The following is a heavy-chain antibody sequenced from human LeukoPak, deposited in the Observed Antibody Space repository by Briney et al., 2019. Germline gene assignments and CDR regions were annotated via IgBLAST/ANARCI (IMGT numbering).Heavy chain of an antibody. Sequence: GRSLRLSCAGSGFTFSSYTMQWVRHAPGKWLEWVGATSYDGINKYYADSVKGRFTLSRDNSKTMFYLQMNSLRPDDPAVYYCASDILAGTGGDYWGQGPLVTVSS. CDR2: TSYDGINK. V-gene: IGHV3-30-3*01. CDR1: GFTFSSYT. J-gene: IGHJ4*02. CDR3: ASDILAGTGGDY. D-gene: IGHD6-13*01.